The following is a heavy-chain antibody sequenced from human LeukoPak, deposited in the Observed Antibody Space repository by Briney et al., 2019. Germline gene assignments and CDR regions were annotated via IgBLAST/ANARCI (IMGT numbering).Heavy chain of an antibody. CDR2: ISGSGGST. J-gene: IGHJ5*02. V-gene: IGHV3-23*01. CDR3: AKLRTWLGSSDNWFDP. Sequence: QPGRSLRLSCVASGFTSGFTFSYYAVHWVRQAPGKGLEWVSAISGSGGSTYYADSVNGRFTISRDNSKKTLYLQMNSLRAEDTAVYYCAKLRTWLGSSDNWFDPWGQGTLVTVSS. D-gene: IGHD6-19*01. CDR1: GFTFSYYA.